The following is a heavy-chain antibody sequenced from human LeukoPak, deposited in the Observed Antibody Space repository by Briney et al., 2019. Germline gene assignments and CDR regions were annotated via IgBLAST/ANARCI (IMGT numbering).Heavy chain of an antibody. CDR1: GFSFSTYW. D-gene: IGHD2-21*02. Sequence: GGSLRLSCAASGFSFSTYWMTWVRQTPGKGLEWVANIEEDGSEKYYVDAVKGRFTISRDNAKNSLFLQMNSLRAEDTAVYYCARARDVFDYWGQGTLVTVSS. CDR2: IEEDGSEK. V-gene: IGHV3-7*01. CDR3: ARARDVFDY. J-gene: IGHJ4*02.